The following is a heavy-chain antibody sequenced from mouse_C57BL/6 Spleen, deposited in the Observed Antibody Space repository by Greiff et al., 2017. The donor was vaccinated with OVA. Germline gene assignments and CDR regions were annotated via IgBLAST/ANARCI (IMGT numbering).Heavy chain of an antibody. V-gene: IGHV5-16*01. D-gene: IGHD1-1*01. CDR2: INYDGSST. J-gene: IGHJ3*01. CDR1: GFTFSDYY. CDR3: ERGRYYGSSEGFAY. Sequence: EVQVVESEGGLVQPGSSMKLSCTASGFTFSDYYMAWVRQVPEKGLEWVANINYDGSSTYYLDSLKSRFIISRDNAKNILYLQMSSLKSEDTATYYCERGRYYGSSEGFAYWGQGTLVTVSA.